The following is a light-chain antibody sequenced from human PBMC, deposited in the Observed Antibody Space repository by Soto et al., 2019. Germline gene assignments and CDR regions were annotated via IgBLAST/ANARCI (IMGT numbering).Light chain of an antibody. V-gene: IGKV3-20*01. Sequence: EIVLTQSPGTLSLSPGERATLSCRASQSVSSSYLAWYQQKPGQAPSLLIYGASSRATGIPDRFSGSGSGTHFTLTISRLEPEDFAVYYCQQYGSSPPITFGQGTRLEIK. J-gene: IGKJ5*01. CDR2: GAS. CDR3: QQYGSSPPIT. CDR1: QSVSSSY.